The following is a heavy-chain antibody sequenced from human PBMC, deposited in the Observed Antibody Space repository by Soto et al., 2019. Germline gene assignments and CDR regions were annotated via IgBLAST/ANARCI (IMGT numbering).Heavy chain of an antibody. Sequence: QVQLVQSGAEVKNPGSSVKVSCKASGDTFSRSTISWVRQVTGQRLEWMGRIIPVLGVENHAQNFQGRVTITADKSTSTAYLELSSRKSEDTAIYYCASSTAGVSVFHDWGQGTLVTVSS. D-gene: IGHD6-13*01. CDR2: IIPVLGVE. V-gene: IGHV1-69*02. CDR3: ASSTAGVSVFHD. CDR1: GDTFSRST. J-gene: IGHJ4*02.